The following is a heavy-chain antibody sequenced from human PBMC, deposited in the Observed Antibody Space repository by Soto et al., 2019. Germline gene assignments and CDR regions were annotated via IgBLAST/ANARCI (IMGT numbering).Heavy chain of an antibody. CDR2: IFSSGST. V-gene: IGHV4-59*01. J-gene: IGHJ6*02. CDR1: GGSISRYY. CDR3: AREYYDFWSVTYSYYGLDV. D-gene: IGHD3-3*01. Sequence: PSETLSLTCTVSGGSISRYYLSWIRQAPGRGLEWIGNIFSSGSTNYNPSLKSRVAISVDTSKNQVSLKLNAVTTADTAVYYCAREYYDFWSVTYSYYGLDVWGQGTTVTVSS.